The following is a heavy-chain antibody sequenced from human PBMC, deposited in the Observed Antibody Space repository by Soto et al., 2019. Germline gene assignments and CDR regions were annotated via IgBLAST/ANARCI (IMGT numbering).Heavy chain of an antibody. CDR3: AKDSALPLFGSLIHALAL. V-gene: IGHV3-23*01. J-gene: IGHJ3*01. Sequence: EMQLLESGGGLGRPGGSLRLSCAASGFSITDFAISWVRLAPRKGLEWVATISGGLSTTFYADSVKGRFTSSRDTSSNTLYLQRNSLRDDDAAKYYCAKDSALPLFGSLIHALALCGQGGMVSVSS. D-gene: IGHD3-3*01. CDR1: GFSITDFA. CDR2: ISGGLSTT.